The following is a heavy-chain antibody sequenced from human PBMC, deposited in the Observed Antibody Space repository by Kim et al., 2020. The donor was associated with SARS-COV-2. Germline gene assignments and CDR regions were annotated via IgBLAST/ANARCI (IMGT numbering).Heavy chain of an antibody. D-gene: IGHD3-22*01. V-gene: IGHV1-2*02. CDR3: ARGRQIVVGFDDAFDI. J-gene: IGHJ3*02. Sequence: KFQGRVTMTRDTSISTAYMELSRLRSDDTAVYYCARGRQIVVGFDDAFDIWGQGTMVTVSS.